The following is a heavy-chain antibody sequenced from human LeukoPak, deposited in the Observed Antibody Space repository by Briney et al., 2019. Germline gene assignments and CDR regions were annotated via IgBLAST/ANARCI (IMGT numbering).Heavy chain of an antibody. V-gene: IGHV3-9*01. CDR3: VRDRGRASVDY. CDR2: ISWNSGSI. Sequence: GRSLRLSCAASGFTFDDYAMHWVRQAPGKGLEWVSGISWNSGSIGYADSVKGRFTISRDNAKNSLYLQMNSLRAEDTAVYYCVRDRGRASVDYWGQGTLVTVSS. J-gene: IGHJ4*02. D-gene: IGHD1-26*01. CDR1: GFTFDDYA.